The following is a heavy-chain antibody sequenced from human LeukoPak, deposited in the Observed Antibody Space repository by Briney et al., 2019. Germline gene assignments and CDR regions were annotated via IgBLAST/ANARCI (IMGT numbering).Heavy chain of an antibody. CDR3: ARGFGMAYYYYSMDV. CDR1: GFTFSSYW. V-gene: IGHV3-7*01. J-gene: IGHJ6*03. CDR2: IKQDGSEK. D-gene: IGHD3-16*01. Sequence: GGSLRLSCAASGFTFSSYWMSWVRQAPGKGLEWVANIKQDGSEKYYVDSVKGRFTISRDNAKNSLYLQMNSLRAEDTAVYYCARGFGMAYYYYSMDVWGKGTTVTISS.